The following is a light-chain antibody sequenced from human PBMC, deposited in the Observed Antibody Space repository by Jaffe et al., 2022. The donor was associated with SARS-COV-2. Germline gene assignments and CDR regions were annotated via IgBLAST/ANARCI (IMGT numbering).Light chain of an antibody. CDR1: SGSVSGSNY. CDR2: NTD. CDR3: VLYVGSGIWV. Sequence: QTVVTQEPSFSVSPGGTVTLTCGFSSGSVSGSNYPSWYQQTPGQAPRTLIYNTDTRSAGVPDRFSGSILGNKAALTITGAQADDESDYYCVLYVGSGIWVFGGGAKLTVL. J-gene: IGLJ3*02. V-gene: IGLV8-61*01.